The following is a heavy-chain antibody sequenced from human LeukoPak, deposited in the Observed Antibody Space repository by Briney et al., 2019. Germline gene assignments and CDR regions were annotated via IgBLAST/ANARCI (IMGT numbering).Heavy chain of an antibody. CDR1: GFTFSDYT. Sequence: PGGSLRLSCAVSGFTFSDYTMNWVRQAPGKGLEWVASIESNGNEKYSSDSLKDRFTISRDNSKNTLYLQLNTVRPEDTAVFYCARGVTSWPQGPYHFDYWGQGIPITVSS. D-gene: IGHD2-2*01. J-gene: IGHJ4*02. CDR3: ARGVTSWPQGPYHFDY. V-gene: IGHV3-30*02. CDR2: IESNGNEK.